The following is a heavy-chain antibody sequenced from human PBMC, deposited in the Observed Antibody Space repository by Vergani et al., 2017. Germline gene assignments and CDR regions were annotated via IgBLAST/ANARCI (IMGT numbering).Heavy chain of an antibody. CDR2: IYYSGST. J-gene: IGHJ6*03. Sequence: QVQLPESGPGLVKPSETLSLTCTVSGGSISSYYWSWIRQPPGKGLEWIGYIYYSGSTNYNPSLKSRVTISVDTSKNQFSLKLSSVTAADTAVYYCARAQLELSPGFYYYYTDVWGKGTTVTVSS. CDR1: GGSISSYY. CDR3: ARAQLELSPGFYYYYTDV. V-gene: IGHV4-59*01. D-gene: IGHD1-7*01.